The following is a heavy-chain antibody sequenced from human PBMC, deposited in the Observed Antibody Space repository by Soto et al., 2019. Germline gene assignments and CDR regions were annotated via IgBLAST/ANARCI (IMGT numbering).Heavy chain of an antibody. V-gene: IGHV3-30-3*01. Sequence: RRLSCAASGFTFSSYAMHWVRQAPGKGLEWVAVISYDGSNKYYADSVKGRFTISRDNSKNTLYLQMNSLRAEDTAVYYCARVMSCSSNSCYTEYSYYYGMDVWGQGTTVTVSS. D-gene: IGHD2-2*02. J-gene: IGHJ6*02. CDR3: ARVMSCSSNSCYTEYSYYYGMDV. CDR1: GFTFSSYA. CDR2: ISYDGSNK.